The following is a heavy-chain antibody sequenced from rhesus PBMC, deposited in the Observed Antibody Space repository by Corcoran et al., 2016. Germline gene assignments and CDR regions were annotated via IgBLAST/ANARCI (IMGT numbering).Heavy chain of an antibody. CDR1: GGSFSGSH. J-gene: IGHJ6*01. CDR3: ARDRYYYGLDS. Sequence: QVQLQASGPGRVEPSDTLSLICAVSGGSFSGSHWGWIRQPPGKGLEWSGYISGSSGSTDYNPSLKSRVTISIDTSKNQFSLKLYSVTAADTAVYYCARDRYYYGLDSWGQGVAVTVSS. CDR2: ISGSSGST. V-gene: IGHV4-165*01.